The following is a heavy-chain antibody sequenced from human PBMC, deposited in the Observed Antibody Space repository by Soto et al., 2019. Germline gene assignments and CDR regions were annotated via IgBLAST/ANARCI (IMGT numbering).Heavy chain of an antibody. V-gene: IGHV1-69*01. J-gene: IGHJ6*02. D-gene: IGHD5-18*01. CDR1: GGTLLSYT. Sequence: QVQLVQSGAEVKKPGSSVKVSCKASGGTLLSYTISWVRQAPGQGLEWMGGIIPIFGIANYAQKFRGRVTITAYESTGVAYMELSSLRSDDTAVYYCAGGEGETDMENFWGQVTTVTVSS. CDR2: IIPIFGIA. CDR3: AGGEGETDMENF.